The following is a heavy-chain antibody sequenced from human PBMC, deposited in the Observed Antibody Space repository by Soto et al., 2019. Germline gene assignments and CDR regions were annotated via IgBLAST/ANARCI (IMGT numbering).Heavy chain of an antibody. Sequence: SVKGACKTSGDTLSGDASGWVRQAKGQGLEWMGGIIPIFGTANYAQKFQGRVTITADESTSTAYMELSSLRSEDTAVYYCARESRYCSGGSCYFLPGIDYWGQGTLVTVSS. D-gene: IGHD2-15*01. CDR1: GDTLSGDA. J-gene: IGHJ4*02. CDR2: IIPIFGTA. CDR3: ARESRYCSGGSCYFLPGIDY. V-gene: IGHV1-69*13.